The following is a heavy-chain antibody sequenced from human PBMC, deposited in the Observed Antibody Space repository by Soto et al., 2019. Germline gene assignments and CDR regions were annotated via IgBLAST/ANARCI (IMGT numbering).Heavy chain of an antibody. CDR2: TRNKANSYTT. CDR1: GFTFSDHY. Sequence: EVQLVESGGGLVQPGGSLRLSCAASGFTFSDHYMDWVRQAPGKGLEWVGRTRNKANSYTTEYAASVKGRFTISRDDSKNSLYLQMNSPKTEDTAVYYCARPATTRGGGRAFDIWGQGTMVTVSS. V-gene: IGHV3-72*01. J-gene: IGHJ3*02. CDR3: ARPATTRGGGRAFDI. D-gene: IGHD5-12*01.